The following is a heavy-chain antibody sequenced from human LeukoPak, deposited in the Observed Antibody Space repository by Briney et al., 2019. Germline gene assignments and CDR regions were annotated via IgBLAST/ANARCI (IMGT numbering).Heavy chain of an antibody. CDR2: ISGSSNYI. CDR1: GFSFSSYS. Sequence: GGSLRLSCAASGFSFSSYSMNWVRQAPGKALEWVSSISGSSNYIYYADSVKGRFTISRDSAKNSLYLQMNSLRAEDTAVYYCAKGRGTNSGPTLDYWGQGTLVTVSS. J-gene: IGHJ4*02. CDR3: AKGRGTNSGPTLDY. D-gene: IGHD6-19*01. V-gene: IGHV3-21*04.